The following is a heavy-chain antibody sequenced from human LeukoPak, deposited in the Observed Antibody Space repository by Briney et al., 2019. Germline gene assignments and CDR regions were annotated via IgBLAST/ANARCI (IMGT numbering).Heavy chain of an antibody. CDR3: ARVVSGYSLYYYYYYMDV. J-gene: IGHJ6*03. CDR2: INTNTGNP. D-gene: IGHD3-22*01. V-gene: IGHV7-4-1*02. CDR1: GYTFTIYA. Sequence: ASVNVSCKASGYTFTIYAMNWVRQAPGQGLEWMGWINTNTGNPTYAQGFTGRFVFSLDTSVSTAYLQISSLKAEDTAVYYCARVVSGYSLYYYYYYMDVWGKGTTVTVSS.